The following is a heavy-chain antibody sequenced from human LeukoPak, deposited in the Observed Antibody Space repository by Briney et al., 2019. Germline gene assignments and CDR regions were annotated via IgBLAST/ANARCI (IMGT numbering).Heavy chain of an antibody. V-gene: IGHV3-11*01. Sequence: GGSLRLSCAASGFTFSDYYMSWIRQAPGKGLEWVSYISSSGSTIYYADSVKGRFTISRDNAKNSLYLQMNSLRAEDTAVYYCARDQPYYDIEGMDVWGQGTTVTVSS. CDR1: GFTFSDYY. CDR3: ARDQPYYDIEGMDV. CDR2: ISSSGSTI. J-gene: IGHJ6*02. D-gene: IGHD3-9*01.